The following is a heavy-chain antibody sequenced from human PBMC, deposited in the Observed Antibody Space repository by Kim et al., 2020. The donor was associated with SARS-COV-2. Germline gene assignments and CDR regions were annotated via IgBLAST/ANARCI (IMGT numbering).Heavy chain of an antibody. CDR3: ARNYGLKPKIAVHFWSGLGPLDY. CDR2: IYSGGST. V-gene: IGHV3-53*01. J-gene: IGHJ4*02. CDR1: GFTVSSNY. D-gene: IGHD3-3*02. Sequence: GGSLRLSCAASGFTVSSNYMSWVRQAPGKGLEWVSVIYSGGSTYYADSVKGRFTISRDNSKNTLYLQMNSLRAEDTAVYYCARNYGLKPKIAVHFWSGLGPLDYWGQGTLVTVSS.